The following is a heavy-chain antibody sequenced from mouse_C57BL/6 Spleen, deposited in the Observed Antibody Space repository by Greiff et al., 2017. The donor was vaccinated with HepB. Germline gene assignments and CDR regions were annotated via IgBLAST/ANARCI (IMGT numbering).Heavy chain of an antibody. V-gene: IGHV5-6*01. CDR1: GFTFSSYG. CDR3: ARLTTVVSYYFDY. D-gene: IGHD1-1*01. J-gene: IGHJ2*01. Sequence: DVHLVESGGDLVKPGGSLKLSCAASGFTFSSYGMSWVRQTPDKRLEWVATISSGGSYTYYPDSVKGRFTISRDNAKNTLYLQMSSLKSEDTAMYYCARLTTVVSYYFDYWGQGTTLTVSS. CDR2: ISSGGSYT.